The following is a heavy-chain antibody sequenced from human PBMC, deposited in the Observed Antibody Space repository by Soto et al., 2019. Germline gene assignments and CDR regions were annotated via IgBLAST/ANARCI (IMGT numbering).Heavy chain of an antibody. J-gene: IGHJ5*02. CDR3: AKPLGDSSGWGFDP. V-gene: IGHV3-23*01. D-gene: IGHD6-19*01. CDR2: ISSSGGST. Sequence: EVQLLESGGGLVQPGGSLRLSCAVSGFTFSTYAMSWVRQVPGKGLEWVSLISSSGGSTYYADSVKGRFTISRDNSKNTLYLQTNSLRAEDTAVYYCAKPLGDSSGWGFDPWGQGTLVTVSS. CDR1: GFTFSTYA.